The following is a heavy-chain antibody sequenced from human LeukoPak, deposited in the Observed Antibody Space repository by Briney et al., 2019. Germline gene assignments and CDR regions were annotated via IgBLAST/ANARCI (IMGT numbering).Heavy chain of an antibody. D-gene: IGHD2-2*01. Sequence: GESLKISCKACGYSFSTYWIGWVRQMPGKGLEWMAIIYPGDSDTRYSPSFQGQVTISADKSISTAYLQWSSLKASDTAMYYCARPYCSSTSCPTFFQHWGQGTLVTVSS. CDR2: IYPGDSDT. J-gene: IGHJ1*01. V-gene: IGHV5-51*01. CDR3: ARPYCSSTSCPTFFQH. CDR1: GYSFSTYW.